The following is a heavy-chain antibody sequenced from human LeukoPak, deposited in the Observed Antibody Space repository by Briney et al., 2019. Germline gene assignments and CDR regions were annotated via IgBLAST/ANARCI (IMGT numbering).Heavy chain of an antibody. CDR3: ARAGSGGKGGMDV. J-gene: IGHJ6*03. D-gene: IGHD2-15*01. Sequence: SETLSLTCAVYGGSFSGYYWSWIRQPPGKGLEWIGEINHSGSTNYNPSLKSRVTISVDTSKNQFSLKLSSVTAADTAVYYCARAGSGGKGGMDVWGKGTTVTVSS. V-gene: IGHV4-34*01. CDR2: INHSGST. CDR1: GGSFSGYY.